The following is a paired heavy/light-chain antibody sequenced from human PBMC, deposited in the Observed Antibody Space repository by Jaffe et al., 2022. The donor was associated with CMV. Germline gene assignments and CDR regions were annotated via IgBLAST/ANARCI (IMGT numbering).Heavy chain of an antibody. CDR1: GFAFSNYA. Sequence: EVQLLESGGGLVQPGGSLRLSCAASGFAFSNYAMSWVRQAPGEGLEWVSATGGSRGRTYYADSVKGRFTISRDDSQNTLYLQMTSLRVEDTAVYYCAKGAEMGDYLSHFDYWGQGTLVTVSA. CDR2: TGGSRGRT. D-gene: IGHD4-17*01. V-gene: IGHV3-23*01. J-gene: IGHJ4*02. CDR3: AKGAEMGDYLSHFDY.
Light chain of an antibody. CDR3: ETWDSNTHVV. V-gene: IGLV4-60*03. CDR1: SGHSNYI. CDR2: LERSGRY. J-gene: IGLJ2*01. Sequence: QPALTQSSSASASLGSSVRLTCTLSSGHSNYIIAWHQQQPGKAPRYLMKLERSGRYNKGNGVPDRFSGSSSGADRYLTISNLQSEDEGDYYCETWDSNTHVVFGGGTQLTVL.